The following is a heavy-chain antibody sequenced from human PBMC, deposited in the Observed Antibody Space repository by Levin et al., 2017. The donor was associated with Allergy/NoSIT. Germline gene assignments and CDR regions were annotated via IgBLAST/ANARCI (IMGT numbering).Heavy chain of an antibody. CDR3: ARASPGGRSRWLQLRKGHWYFDR. J-gene: IGHJ2*01. D-gene: IGHD5-24*01. CDR2: ISAYNGNT. V-gene: IGHV1-18*01. Sequence: QAAGQGLEWMGWISAYNGNTNYAQKLQGRVTMTTDTSTSTAYMELRSLRSDDTAVYYCARASPGGRSRWLQLRKGHWYFDRWGRGTLVTVSS.